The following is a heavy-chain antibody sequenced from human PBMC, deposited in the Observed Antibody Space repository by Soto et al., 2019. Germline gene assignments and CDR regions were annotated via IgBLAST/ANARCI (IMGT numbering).Heavy chain of an antibody. D-gene: IGHD2-15*01. CDR2: ISGSSDYI. J-gene: IGHJ4*02. V-gene: IGHV3-21*01. CDR3: TRVPAEGFCSGASCYPFDS. CDR1: GFTFSRIS. Sequence: EVQLVESGGGLVKPGGSLRLSCAASGFTFSRISMNWVRQAPGKGLEWVSSISGSSDYIYYADSVKGRFTISRDNAKNSLFLQMNSLRGEYTAVYYCTRVPAEGFCSGASCYPFDSWGQGTLVTVSS.